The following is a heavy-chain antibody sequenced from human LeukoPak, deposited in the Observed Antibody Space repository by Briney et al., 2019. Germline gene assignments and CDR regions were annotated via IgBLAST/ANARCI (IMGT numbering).Heavy chain of an antibody. D-gene: IGHD2-2*01. CDR2: INHSGST. CDR3: ARVVPAATYYYYMDV. J-gene: IGHJ6*03. V-gene: IGHV4-34*01. Sequence: SETLSLTCAVYGGSFSGYFWSWIRQPPGKGLEWIGEINHSGSTNYNPSLKSRVTISVDTSKNQFSLKLRSVTAADTAVYYCARVVPAATYYYYMDVWGKGTTVTVSS. CDR1: GGSFSGYF.